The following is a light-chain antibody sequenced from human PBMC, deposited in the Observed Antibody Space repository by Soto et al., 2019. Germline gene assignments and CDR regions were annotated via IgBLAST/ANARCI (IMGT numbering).Light chain of an antibody. CDR3: QQTNSFPLT. CDR2: SAS. Sequence: DIQMTQSPSSVSSSLGGRVSITCRASQDIRTWLAWFQQKPGKAPILLIYSASTLHSGVPSRFSGSGSGTDFTLTISSLQPEDFATYYCQQTNSFPLTFGGGTKVDIK. V-gene: IGKV1-12*01. CDR1: QDIRTW. J-gene: IGKJ4*01.